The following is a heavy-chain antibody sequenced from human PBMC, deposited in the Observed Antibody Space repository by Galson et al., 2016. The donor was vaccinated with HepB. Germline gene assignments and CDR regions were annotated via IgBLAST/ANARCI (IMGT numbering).Heavy chain of an antibody. Sequence: LRLSCAASGLTFSSYAMSWVRQAPGKGLEWVSGISSITGSTYYADSVKGRFTISRDNSKNTLYLQMNTLRPEDTAVYYFAKDLSRQRLFFDYWGQGILVTVSS. D-gene: IGHD5-24*01. V-gene: IGHV3-23*01. CDR1: GLTFSSYA. CDR2: ISSITGST. CDR3: AKDLSRQRLFFDY. J-gene: IGHJ4*02.